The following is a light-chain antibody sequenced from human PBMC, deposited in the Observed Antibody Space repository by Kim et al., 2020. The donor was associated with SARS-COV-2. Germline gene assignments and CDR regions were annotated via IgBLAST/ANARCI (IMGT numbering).Light chain of an antibody. CDR3: QQSYSTPQLT. V-gene: IGKV1-39*01. CDR1: QSISSY. CDR2: AAS. Sequence: SVGDRVTIPCRASQSISSYLNWSQQKPGKAPKLLIYAASSLQSGVPSRFSGSGSGTDFTLTINSLQPEDFATYYCQQSYSTPQLTFGGGTKVDIK. J-gene: IGKJ4*01.